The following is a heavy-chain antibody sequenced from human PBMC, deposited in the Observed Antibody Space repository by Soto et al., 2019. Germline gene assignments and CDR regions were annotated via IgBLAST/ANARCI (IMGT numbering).Heavy chain of an antibody. V-gene: IGHV1-69*01. CDR2: IIPIFGTA. Sequence: GXSVKVSCEASGGTFSSYAISWVRQAPGQGLEWMGGIIPIFGTANYAQKFQGRVTITADESTSTAYMELSSLRSEDTAVYYCARDVPGDYVNWFDPWGQGTLVTVSS. CDR3: ARDVPGDYVNWFDP. J-gene: IGHJ5*02. CDR1: GGTFSSYA. D-gene: IGHD4-17*01.